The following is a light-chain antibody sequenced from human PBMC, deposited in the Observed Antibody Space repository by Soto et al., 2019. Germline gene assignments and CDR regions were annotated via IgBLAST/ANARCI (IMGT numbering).Light chain of an antibody. CDR3: AAWDDSLYGWV. V-gene: IGLV1-44*01. CDR1: SSNIGSNT. CDR2: YNN. Sequence: VLTQPPSASGTPGQRVTISCSGSSSNIGSNTVNWYQQRPGTAPTLLIYYNNQRPSGVPDRFSGSKSGTSASLAISGLQSEDEAHYYCAAWDDSLYGWVFGGGTKVTVL. J-gene: IGLJ3*02.